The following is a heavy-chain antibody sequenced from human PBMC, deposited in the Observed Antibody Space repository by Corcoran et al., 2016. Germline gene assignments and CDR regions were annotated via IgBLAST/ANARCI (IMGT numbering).Heavy chain of an antibody. J-gene: IGHJ3*02. V-gene: IGHV3-23*01. CDR1: GFTFSSYA. CDR2: ISGSGGST. CDR3: ARSGGYELAFDI. Sequence: EVQLLESGGGLVQPGGSLRLSCAASGFTFSSYAMSWVRQAPGKGLEWVSAISGSGGSTYYADSVKGRFTISRDNSKNTLYLQMNSLRAEDTAVYYCARSGGYELAFDIWGQGTMVTVSS. D-gene: IGHD5-12*01.